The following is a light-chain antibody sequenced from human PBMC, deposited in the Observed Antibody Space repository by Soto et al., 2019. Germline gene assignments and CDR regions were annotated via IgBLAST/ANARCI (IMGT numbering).Light chain of an antibody. V-gene: IGLV2-23*01. J-gene: IGLJ1*01. Sequence: QRPPTLPDSVYGSPGQSIPTSCSGPTSHVGGYNLVSWYQQHTAKAPKLLIYEGTQRPPGVSSRFSGSKSGNTASLTISGLQAEDEADYCCCSYASSSSYVFGTGTKVTVL. CDR2: EGT. CDR3: CSYASSSSYV. CDR1: TSHVGGYNL.